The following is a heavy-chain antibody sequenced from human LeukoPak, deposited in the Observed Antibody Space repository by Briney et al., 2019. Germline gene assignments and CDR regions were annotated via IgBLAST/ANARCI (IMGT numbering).Heavy chain of an antibody. D-gene: IGHD1-26*01. V-gene: IGHV3-48*02. Sequence: LPGGSLRLSCAASGFSFSTSDMNWVRQAPGKGLQWVSYISASSGTIYYTDSVKGRFTISRDNAKNSLYLQMHSLRDVDTAVYYCAREGRQAGYSGSYGYSSWGQGTLVTVSS. CDR1: GFSFSTSD. CDR2: ISASSGTI. CDR3: AREGRQAGYSGSYGYSS. J-gene: IGHJ4*02.